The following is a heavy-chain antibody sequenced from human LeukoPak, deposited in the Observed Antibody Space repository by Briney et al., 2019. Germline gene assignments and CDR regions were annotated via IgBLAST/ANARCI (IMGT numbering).Heavy chain of an antibody. CDR2: INSDGSST. CDR1: GFTFSNYW. V-gene: IGHV3-74*01. Sequence: GGSLRLSCTGSGFTFSNYWMHWVRQAPGKGLVWVSGINSDGSSTNYADSVKGRFTISRDNAKNTLYLQMDSLIDEDTAIYYCSLSMVRALSPDYWGQGTLVTVSS. D-gene: IGHD3-10*01. J-gene: IGHJ4*02. CDR3: SLSMVRALSPDY.